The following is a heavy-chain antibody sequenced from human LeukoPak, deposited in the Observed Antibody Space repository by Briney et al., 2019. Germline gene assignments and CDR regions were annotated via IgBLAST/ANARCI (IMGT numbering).Heavy chain of an antibody. CDR2: INHSGST. CDR3: ARQGTSYQYDY. V-gene: IGHV4-34*01. CDR1: GGSFSGYY. Sequence: SETLSLTCAVYGGSFSGYYWSWIRQPPGKGLEWIGEINHSGSTNYNPSLKSRVTISVDTSKNQFSLKLSSVTAADTAVYYCARQGTSYQYDYWGQGTLVTVSS. D-gene: IGHD2-2*01. J-gene: IGHJ4*02.